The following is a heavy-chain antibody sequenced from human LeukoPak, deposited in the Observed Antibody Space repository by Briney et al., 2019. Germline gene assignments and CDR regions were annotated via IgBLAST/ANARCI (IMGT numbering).Heavy chain of an antibody. CDR3: ATYSGYYAFAH. Sequence: GGSLRLSCAASGFTFSSYAMHWVRQAPGKGLEWVAVISYDGSNKYYADSVKGRFTISRDNSKNTLYLQMNSLKPSDTAKYYCATYSGYYAFAHWGQGSLVIVSS. J-gene: IGHJ4*02. D-gene: IGHD5-12*01. CDR2: ISYDGSNK. V-gene: IGHV3-30-3*01. CDR1: GFTFSSYA.